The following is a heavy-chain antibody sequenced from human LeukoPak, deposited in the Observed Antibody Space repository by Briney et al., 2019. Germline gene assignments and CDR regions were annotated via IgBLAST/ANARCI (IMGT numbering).Heavy chain of an antibody. CDR1: GGSFSNYY. CDR3: ARKGWSYGDVPS. D-gene: IGHD4-17*01. J-gene: IGHJ4*02. CDR2: INHSGSA. V-gene: IGHV4-34*01. Sequence: SETLSLTCAVYGGSFSNYYWTWIRQPPGKGLEWIGEINHSGSARYNPSLKSRVIISVDTSKNQFSLNVSSVTAADTAVYYCARKGWSYGDVPSWGQGTLVTVSS.